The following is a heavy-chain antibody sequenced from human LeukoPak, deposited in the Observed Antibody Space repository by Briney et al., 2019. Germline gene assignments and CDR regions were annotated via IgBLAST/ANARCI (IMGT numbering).Heavy chain of an antibody. CDR1: GGPTDHYF. V-gene: IGHV4-59*01. CDR3: ARDRGTYTYGGFDY. Sequence: SETLSLTCTVSGGPTDHYFWNWIRQTPGKGLEWIGYVYYSGSTVYNPSLQSRVSISIDTSKKQISLKLRSVSAADTAVYYCARDRGTYTYGGFDYWGQGTLVSVSS. CDR2: VYYSGST. D-gene: IGHD3-16*01. J-gene: IGHJ4*02.